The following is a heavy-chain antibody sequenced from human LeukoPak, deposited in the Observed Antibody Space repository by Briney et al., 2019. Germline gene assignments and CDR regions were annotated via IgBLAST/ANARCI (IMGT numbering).Heavy chain of an antibody. J-gene: IGHJ4*02. CDR1: GGTFSSYA. D-gene: IGHD4-17*01. CDR2: IIPIFGTA. Sequence: GASVKVSCKASGGTFSSYAISWVRQAPGQGLEWMGGIIPIFGTANYAQKFQGRVTITADKSTSTAYMELSSLRSEDTAVYYCARDMGKGSTVTTDGPGHWGQGTLVTDSS. V-gene: IGHV1-69*06. CDR3: ARDMGKGSTVTTDGPGH.